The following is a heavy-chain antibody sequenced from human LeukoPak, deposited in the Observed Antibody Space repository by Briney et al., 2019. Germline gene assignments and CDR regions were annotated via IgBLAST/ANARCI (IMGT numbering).Heavy chain of an antibody. V-gene: IGHV4-59*01. CDR2: IYYSGST. J-gene: IGHJ6*02. Sequence: PSETLSLTCTVSGGSISSYYWSWIRQPPGKGLEWIGYIYYSGSTNYNPSLKSRVTISVDTSKNQFSLKLSSVTAADTAVYYCARGRRTGSPPLMDWGQGTTVTVSS. CDR1: GGSISSYY. D-gene: IGHD2-8*01. CDR3: ARGRRTGSPPLMD.